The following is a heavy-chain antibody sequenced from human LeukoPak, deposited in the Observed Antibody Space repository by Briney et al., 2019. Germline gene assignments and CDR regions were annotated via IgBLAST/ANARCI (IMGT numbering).Heavy chain of an antibody. J-gene: IGHJ3*02. CDR2: IYYSGGT. V-gene: IGHV4-30-4*01. CDR1: GGSISSGDYY. CDR3: ARVPPYYGDYDGGHAFDI. Sequence: SQTLSLTCTVSGGSISSGDYYWSWIRQPPGKGLEWIGYIYYSGGTYYNPSLKSRVTISVDTSKNQFSLKLSSVTAADTAVYYCARVPPYYGDYDGGHAFDIWGQGTMVTVSS. D-gene: IGHD4-17*01.